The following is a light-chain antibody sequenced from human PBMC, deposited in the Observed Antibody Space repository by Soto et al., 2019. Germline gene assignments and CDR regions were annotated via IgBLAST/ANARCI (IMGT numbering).Light chain of an antibody. J-gene: IGLJ2*01. CDR2: EVS. CDR3: SSYTSSSTLV. CDR1: SSDVGGYNH. Sequence: QSALTQPASVSGSPGQSITISCTGTSSDVGGYNHVSWYQQHPGKAPKLMIYEVSSRPSGVPNRFSGSKSGNTASLTISGLQAEDEADYYCSSYTSSSTLVFGGGTKVTVL. V-gene: IGLV2-14*01.